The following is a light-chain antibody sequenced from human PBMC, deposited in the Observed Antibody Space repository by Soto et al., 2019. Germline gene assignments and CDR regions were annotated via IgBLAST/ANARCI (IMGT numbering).Light chain of an antibody. V-gene: IGKV3-20*01. Sequence: ENVLTQSPDTLSLCPGEKATLSCRASQSVTTKLAWYQHKPGQAPRLLISGASSRASGVPDRFSGSGSETDFTLIISRLQPEDFALYYCQQYGGSPITFGQGTRLEIK. CDR2: GAS. CDR1: QSVTTK. CDR3: QQYGGSPIT. J-gene: IGKJ5*01.